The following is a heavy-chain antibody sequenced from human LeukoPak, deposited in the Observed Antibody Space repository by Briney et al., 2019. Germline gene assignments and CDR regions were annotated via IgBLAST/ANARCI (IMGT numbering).Heavy chain of an antibody. CDR1: GFTFSSYA. D-gene: IGHD3-3*01. J-gene: IGHJ6*02. Sequence: GGSLRLSCAASGFTFSSYAMHWVRKAPGKGLEWVAVISYDGGKKNNADSVKGRFTISRDNSKNTLYLEMNSLRAEDTAVYYCAKEGKDYDFWSGHGSMDVWGQGTTVTVSS. V-gene: IGHV3-30*18. CDR2: ISYDGGKK. CDR3: AKEGKDYDFWSGHGSMDV.